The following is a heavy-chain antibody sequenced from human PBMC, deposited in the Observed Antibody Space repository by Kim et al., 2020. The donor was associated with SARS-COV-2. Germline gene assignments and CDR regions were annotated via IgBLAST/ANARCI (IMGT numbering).Heavy chain of an antibody. D-gene: IGHD5-12*01. CDR2: INTDGYTT. Sequence: GGSLRLSCAASGFTFINHWMHWVRQAPGKGLVWVSRINTDGYTTNYADSVKGRFTISRDNAKNTLYLEMNSLSAEDTAVYYCAKDYLGVATIAHWGQGTL. CDR3: AKDYLGVATIAH. CDR1: GFTFINHW. J-gene: IGHJ4*02. V-gene: IGHV3-74*01.